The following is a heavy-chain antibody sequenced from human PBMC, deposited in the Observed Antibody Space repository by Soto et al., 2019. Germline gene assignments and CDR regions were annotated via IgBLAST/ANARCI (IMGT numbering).Heavy chain of an antibody. CDR3: ARGRLHWMIYRSCFDY. CDR1: GGSISSSNW. CDR2: IYHSGST. Sequence: QVQLQESGPGLVKPSGTLSLTCAVSGGSISSSNWWSWVRQPPGKGLEWIGEIYHSGSTNYNPSLKSRVTISGDKSKIQFCLKLGSVTAADTAVYYCARGRLHWMIYRSCFDYWGQGTLVTVSS. V-gene: IGHV4-4*02. J-gene: IGHJ4*02. D-gene: IGHD2-15*01.